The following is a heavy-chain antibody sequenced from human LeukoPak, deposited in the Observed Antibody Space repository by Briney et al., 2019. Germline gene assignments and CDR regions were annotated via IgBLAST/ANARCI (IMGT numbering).Heavy chain of an antibody. D-gene: IGHD6-13*01. Sequence: GGSLRLSCAASGFTFSSYGMSWVRQAPGKGLEWVSAISGSGGSTYYADSVKGRFTISRDNSKNTVYLQMNSLRAEDTAVYYCASHRVPAASTSQFFDYWGQGTLVTVSS. CDR2: ISGSGGST. V-gene: IGHV3-23*01. CDR3: ASHRVPAASTSQFFDY. CDR1: GFTFSSYG. J-gene: IGHJ4*02.